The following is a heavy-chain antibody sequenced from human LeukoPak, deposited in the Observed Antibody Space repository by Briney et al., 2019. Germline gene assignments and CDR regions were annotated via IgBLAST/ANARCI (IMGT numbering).Heavy chain of an antibody. CDR1: GYTFTSYY. J-gene: IGHJ6*02. CDR3: ARDGSGYGPWWCTPCGYYYYGMDV. D-gene: IGHD2-8*02. Sequence: ASVKVSCKASGYTFTSYYMHWVRQAPGQGLEWMGIISPSGGSTSYAQKFQGRVTMTRDTSTSTVYMELSSLRSEDTAVYYCARDGSGYGPWWCTPCGYYYYGMDVWGQGTTVTVSS. V-gene: IGHV1-46*01. CDR2: ISPSGGST.